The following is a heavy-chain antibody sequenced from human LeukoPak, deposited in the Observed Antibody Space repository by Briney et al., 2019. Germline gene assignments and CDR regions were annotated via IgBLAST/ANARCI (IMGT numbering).Heavy chain of an antibody. V-gene: IGHV4-4*02. CDR3: ARTYGSGSSIDY. CDR1: GGSISSSNW. CDR2: ILHSGST. J-gene: IGHJ4*02. Sequence: PSETLSLTCAVSGGSISSSNWCIWVRQPPGKGLEWIGEILHSGSTNYNPSLKSRVTMSVDKSKNQFSLRLSSVTAADTAVYYCARTYGSGSSIDYWGQGTLVTVSS. D-gene: IGHD3-10*01.